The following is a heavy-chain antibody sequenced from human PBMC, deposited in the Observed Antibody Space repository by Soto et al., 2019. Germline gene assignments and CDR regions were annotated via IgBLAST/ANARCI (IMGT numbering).Heavy chain of an antibody. D-gene: IGHD3-16*02. Sequence: GGSLRLSCAASGFTFSSYAMSWVRQAPGKGLEWVSAISGRGGSTYYADSVKGRLTISRDNSKNTLYLQMNSLRAEDTAVYYCANGVYYDYIWGSYRPFDYWGQGTLVTVSS. CDR2: ISGRGGST. CDR3: ANGVYYDYIWGSYRPFDY. CDR1: GFTFSSYA. V-gene: IGHV3-23*01. J-gene: IGHJ4*02.